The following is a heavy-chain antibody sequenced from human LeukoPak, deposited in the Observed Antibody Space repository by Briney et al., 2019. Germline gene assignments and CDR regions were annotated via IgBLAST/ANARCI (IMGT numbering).Heavy chain of an antibody. V-gene: IGHV3-48*01. CDR3: ARVSQTPGGRGYFDY. Sequence: QPGGSLRLSCAASGFTFSTYSMNWVRQAPGKGLEWVSYISSSSSTIYYADSVKGRFTISRDNAKNSLYLQMNSLRAEDTAVYYCARVSQTPGGRGYFDYWGQGTLVTVSS. J-gene: IGHJ4*02. CDR2: ISSSSSTI. D-gene: IGHD3-16*01. CDR1: GFTFSTYS.